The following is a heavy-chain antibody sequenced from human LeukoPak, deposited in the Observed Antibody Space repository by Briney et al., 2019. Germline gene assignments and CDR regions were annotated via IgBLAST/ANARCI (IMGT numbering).Heavy chain of an antibody. CDR2: IYYSGST. CDR1: GGSISSSSYY. D-gene: IGHD2-2*01. J-gene: IGHJ4*02. V-gene: IGHV4-39*01. Sequence: PSETLSLTCTVSGGSISSSSYYWGWIRQPPGKGLEWIGSIYYSGSTYYNPSLKSRVTISVDTSKNQFSLKLSSVTAADTAVYYCARRGTRGQLLVVYWGQGTLVTVSS. CDR3: ARRGTRGQLLVVY.